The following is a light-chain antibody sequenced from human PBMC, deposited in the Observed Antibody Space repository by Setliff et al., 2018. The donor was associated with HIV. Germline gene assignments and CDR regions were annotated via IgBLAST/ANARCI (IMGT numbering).Light chain of an antibody. CDR2: DVS. CDR1: ASDVGGYNY. CDR3: CSYAGTNTYI. Sequence: QSVLTQPRSVSGSPGQSVTFSCTGSASDVGGYNYVSWYQQHPGKAPKIIIYDVSKRPSGVPDRFSGSKSGGTASLTISGLRSEDEAEYYCCSYAGTNTYIFGTGTKVTVL. V-gene: IGLV2-11*01. J-gene: IGLJ1*01.